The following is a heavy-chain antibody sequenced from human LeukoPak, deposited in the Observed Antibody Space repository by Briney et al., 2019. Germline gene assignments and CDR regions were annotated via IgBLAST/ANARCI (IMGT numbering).Heavy chain of an antibody. CDR1: GFTVSTNY. V-gene: IGHV3-66*01. J-gene: IGHJ4*02. CDR3: ARVMYSPEKTPEDF. D-gene: IGHD1-26*01. CDR2: IYSGDNT. Sequence: GGSLRLSCAASGFTVSTNYMSWVRQAPGKGLEWVSVIYSGDNTYYADSVKGRFTISRDDAKNSLYLQMNNLRVEDTAVYYCARVMYSPEKTPEDFWGQGTLVTVSS.